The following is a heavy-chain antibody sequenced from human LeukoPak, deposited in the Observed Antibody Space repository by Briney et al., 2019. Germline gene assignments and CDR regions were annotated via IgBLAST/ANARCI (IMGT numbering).Heavy chain of an antibody. V-gene: IGHV4-34*01. CDR1: GGSFSGYY. CDR2: INHSGST. CDR3: ARGCAEDNSRSWYRVFDF. Sequence: SETLSLTCAVYGGSFSGYYWSWIRQPPGKGLEWIGEINHSGSTNYNPSLKSRVTISVDTSKNQFSLRLSSVTAAATAVYYCARGCAEDNSRSWYRVFDFWGQGTLVTVSS. D-gene: IGHD6-13*01. J-gene: IGHJ4*02.